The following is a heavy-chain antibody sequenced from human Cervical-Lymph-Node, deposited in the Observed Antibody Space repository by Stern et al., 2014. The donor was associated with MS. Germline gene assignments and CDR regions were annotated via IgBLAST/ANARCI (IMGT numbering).Heavy chain of an antibody. D-gene: IGHD4-11*01. J-gene: IGHJ4*02. CDR2: ISYDGTTK. CDR1: GFAFSSYT. CDR3: ARVPVAGEVTKSFFDD. Sequence: QVQLVESGGGVVQPGRSLRLSCTASGFAFSSYTMHWVRHAPGRGLEWVAVISYDGTTKYYADSVKGRFTISRDTSKNTLYLQMNSLRPEDTAVYYCARVPVAGEVTKSFFDDWGQGTLVTVSS. V-gene: IGHV3-30*01.